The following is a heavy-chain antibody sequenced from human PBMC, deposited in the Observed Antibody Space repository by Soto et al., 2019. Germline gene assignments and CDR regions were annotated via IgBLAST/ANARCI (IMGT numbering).Heavy chain of an antibody. Sequence: GASVKVSCKASGYTFTGYYMHWVRQAPGQGLEWMGWINPNSGGTNYAQKFQGWVTMTRDTSISTAYMELSRLRSDDTAVYYCARDMGQWVSLTDAFDNWGQGTMVTVSS. CDR1: GYTFTGYY. J-gene: IGHJ3*02. V-gene: IGHV1-2*04. D-gene: IGHD1-26*01. CDR3: ARDMGQWVSLTDAFDN. CDR2: INPNSGGT.